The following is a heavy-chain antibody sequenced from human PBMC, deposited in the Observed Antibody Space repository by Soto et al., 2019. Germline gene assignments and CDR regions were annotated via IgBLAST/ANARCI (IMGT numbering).Heavy chain of an antibody. CDR3: ARVGPTVTYNWFDP. Sequence: QVQLQESGPGLVKPSGTLSLTCAVSGGSISSSNWWSWVRQPPGQGLEWIGEIYHSGSTNYNPSLKSRVTISVDKSKNQFSLKLSSVAAADTAVYYCARVGPTVTYNWFDPWGQGTLVTVSS. CDR2: IYHSGST. V-gene: IGHV4-4*02. D-gene: IGHD4-17*01. J-gene: IGHJ5*02. CDR1: GGSISSSNW.